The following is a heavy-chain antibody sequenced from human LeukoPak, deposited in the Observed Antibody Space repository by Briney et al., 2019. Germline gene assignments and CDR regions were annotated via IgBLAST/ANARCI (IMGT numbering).Heavy chain of an antibody. V-gene: IGHV4-38-2*02. D-gene: IGHD2-15*01. J-gene: IGHJ5*02. Sequence: PSETLSLTCTVSGYSISSGYYWGWIRQPPGKGLEWIGSIYHSGNTYYTPSLKSRVTISVDTSKNQFSLKLSSVTAADTAVYYCGRDGCSGGTCSPYHWGQGTLVTVSS. CDR3: GRDGCSGGTCSPYH. CDR1: GYSISSGYY. CDR2: IYHSGNT.